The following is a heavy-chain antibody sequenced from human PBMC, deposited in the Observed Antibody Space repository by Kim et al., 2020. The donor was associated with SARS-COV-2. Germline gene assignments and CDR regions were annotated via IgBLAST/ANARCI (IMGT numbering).Heavy chain of an antibody. Sequence: GGSLRLSCAASGFTFSSHDMHWVRQATRKGLEWVSGIGADGDTYYLGSVRGRFTISRENAKNSLYLQMNSLTVGDTAVYYCVRDLSGSNYYYGMDVWGQGTTVTVSS. CDR2: IGADGDT. CDR3: VRDLSGSNYYYGMDV. D-gene: IGHD1-26*01. J-gene: IGHJ6*02. CDR1: GFTFSSHD. V-gene: IGHV3-13*01.